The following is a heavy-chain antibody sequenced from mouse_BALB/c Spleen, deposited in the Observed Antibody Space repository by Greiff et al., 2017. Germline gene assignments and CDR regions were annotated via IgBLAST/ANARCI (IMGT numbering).Heavy chain of an antibody. CDR3: ARDGNYEGYYAVDY. J-gene: IGHJ4*01. Sequence: EVQGVESGGGLVQPGGSRKLSCAASGFTFSSFGMHWVRQAPEKGLEWVAYISSGSSTIYYADTVKGRFTISRDNPKNTLFLQMTSLRSEDTAMYYCARDGNYEGYYAVDYWGQGTSVTVSS. V-gene: IGHV5-17*02. CDR2: ISSGSSTI. D-gene: IGHD2-1*01. CDR1: GFTFSSFG.